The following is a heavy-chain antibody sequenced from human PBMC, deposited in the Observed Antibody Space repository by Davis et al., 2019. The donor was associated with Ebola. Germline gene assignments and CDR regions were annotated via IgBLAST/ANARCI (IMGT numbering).Heavy chain of an antibody. CDR2: INHSGST. Sequence: MPSETLSLTCAVYGGSFSGYYWSWIRQPPGKGLEWIGEINHSGSTTYNPSLKSRVTISVDTSKNQFSLKLSSVTAADTAVYYCARRRITMIVATDPWGQGTLVTVSS. J-gene: IGHJ5*02. CDR3: ARRRITMIVATDP. V-gene: IGHV4-34*01. CDR1: GGSFSGYY. D-gene: IGHD3-22*01.